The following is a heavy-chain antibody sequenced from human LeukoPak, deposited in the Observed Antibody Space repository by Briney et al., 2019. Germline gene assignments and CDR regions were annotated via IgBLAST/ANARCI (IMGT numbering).Heavy chain of an antibody. Sequence: PSETLSLTCAVYGGSFSGYYWSWIRQPPGKGLEWIGEINHSGTTNYNPSLKSRVTISVDTSKNQFSLKLSSVTAADTAVYYCAGRYSSGWYYYYYGMDVWGQGTTVTVSS. CDR3: AGRYSSGWYYYYYGMDV. V-gene: IGHV4-34*01. CDR1: GGSFSGYY. CDR2: INHSGTT. D-gene: IGHD6-19*01. J-gene: IGHJ6*02.